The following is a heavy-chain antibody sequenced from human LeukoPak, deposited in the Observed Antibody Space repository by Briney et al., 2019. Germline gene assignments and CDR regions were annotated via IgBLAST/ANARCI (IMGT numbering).Heavy chain of an antibody. CDR1: GFTFSSYG. D-gene: IGHD6-6*01. V-gene: IGHV3-30*02. CDR2: IRYDGSNK. CDR3: AKDPAYSSSPFDWFDP. J-gene: IGHJ5*02. Sequence: GGSLRLSCAASGFTFSSYGMHWVRQAPGKGLEWVAFIRYDGSNKYYADSVKGRFTISRDNSKNTLYLQMNSLRAEDTAVYYCAKDPAYSSSPFDWFDPWGQGTLVTVSS.